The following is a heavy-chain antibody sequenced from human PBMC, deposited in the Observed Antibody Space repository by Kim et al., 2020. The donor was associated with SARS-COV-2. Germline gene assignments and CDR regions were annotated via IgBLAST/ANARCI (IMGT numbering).Heavy chain of an antibody. D-gene: IGHD3-3*02. V-gene: IGHV3-21*01. J-gene: IGHJ6*03. CDR1: EFVLGRYS. CDR2: ISGSSRYI. CDR3: TRDPALNHNYYYYMDV. Sequence: GGSLRLSCAASEFVLGRYSMNWVRQAPGKGLEWVANISGSSRYIYYADSVKGRFTISRDNARNSLYLQMNSLRVEDTAVYYCTRDPALNHNYYYYMDVWGQGTTVTVSS.